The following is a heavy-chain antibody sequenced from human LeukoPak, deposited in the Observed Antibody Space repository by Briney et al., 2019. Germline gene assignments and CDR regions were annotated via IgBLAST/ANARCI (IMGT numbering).Heavy chain of an antibody. J-gene: IGHJ3*02. D-gene: IGHD3-22*01. Sequence: PGGSLRLSCAASGFTVSSNYMSWVRQAPGKGLEWVSVIYSGGSTYYADSVKGRFTISRDNSKNTLYLQMNSLRAEDTAVYYCARFYYDSSGFDAFDIWGQGTMVTVSS. V-gene: IGHV3-66*02. CDR2: IYSGGST. CDR3: ARFYYDSSGFDAFDI. CDR1: GFTVSSNY.